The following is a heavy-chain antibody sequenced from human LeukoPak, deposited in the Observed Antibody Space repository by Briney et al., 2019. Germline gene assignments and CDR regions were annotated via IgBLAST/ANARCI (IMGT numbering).Heavy chain of an antibody. CDR3: AKDHYGDNGDVFDY. D-gene: IGHD4-17*01. V-gene: IGHV3-74*01. CDR2: INSDGGST. CDR1: GFSFSSFW. Sequence: GGSLRLSCAASGFSFSSFWMHWVRQVPGKGPLWVSGINSDGGSTGYADSVKGRFTISRDNAKNTVYLQMNSLRAEDTAAYYCAKDHYGDNGDVFDYWSQGTLVTVSS. J-gene: IGHJ4*02.